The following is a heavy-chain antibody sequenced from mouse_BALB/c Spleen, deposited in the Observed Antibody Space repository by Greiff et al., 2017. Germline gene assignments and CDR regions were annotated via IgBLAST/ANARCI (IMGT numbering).Heavy chain of an antibody. CDR1: GFTFSSYG. V-gene: IGHV5-6*01. Sequence: EVQRVESGGDLVKPGGSLKLSCAASGFTFSSYGMSWVRQTPDKRLEWVATISSGGSYTYYPDSVKGRFTISRDNAKNTLYLQMSSLKSEDTAMYYCARHPERGRTYFDYWGQGTTLTVSS. CDR3: ARHPERGRTYFDY. CDR2: ISSGGSYT. J-gene: IGHJ2*01. D-gene: IGHD4-1*01.